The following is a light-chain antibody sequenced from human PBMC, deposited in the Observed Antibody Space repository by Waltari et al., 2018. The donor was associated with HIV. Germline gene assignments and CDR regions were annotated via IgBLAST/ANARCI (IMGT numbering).Light chain of an antibody. CDR1: ASNLGRST. Sequence: QSVLTQPPSVSGSPGQRVTISCSGGASNLGRSTVTWYQQVPGTAPKLLIYSHHPRPPGVPDRFSGSKSGTSASLAISGLQSEDEAEYYCAAWDVSLQGYVFGTGSKVTVL. V-gene: IGLV1-44*01. CDR3: AAWDVSLQGYV. J-gene: IGLJ1*01. CDR2: SHH.